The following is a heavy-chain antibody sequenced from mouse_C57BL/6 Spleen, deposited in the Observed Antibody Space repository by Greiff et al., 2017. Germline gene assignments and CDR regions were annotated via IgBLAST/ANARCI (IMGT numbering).Heavy chain of an antibody. CDR3: ARGGTVNYFDY. Sequence: VQLQQSGAELVKPGASVKLSCTASGFNIKDYYMHWVKQRTEQGLEWIGRIDPEDGETKYDPKFQGKATITADTSSNTAYLQLSSLTSEDTAVYYCARGGTVNYFDYWGQGTTLTVSS. J-gene: IGHJ2*01. V-gene: IGHV14-2*01. CDR1: GFNIKDYY. D-gene: IGHD1-1*01. CDR2: IDPEDGET.